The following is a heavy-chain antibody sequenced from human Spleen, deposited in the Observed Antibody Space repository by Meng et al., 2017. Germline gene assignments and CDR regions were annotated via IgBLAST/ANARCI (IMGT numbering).Heavy chain of an antibody. Sequence: QVQLVQSGAEVNKPVSSLKLSCKASGYIFTDYFIHWVRQAPGQGLEWMGTINPSNGGTNYVQKFQGRLTVTRDTSTSTVYMDLSSLISEDTAVYYCAREKSPGHFDFWGQGTLVTVSS. CDR1: GYIFTDYF. CDR3: AREKSPGHFDF. CDR2: INPSNGGT. V-gene: IGHV1-46*01. J-gene: IGHJ4*02.